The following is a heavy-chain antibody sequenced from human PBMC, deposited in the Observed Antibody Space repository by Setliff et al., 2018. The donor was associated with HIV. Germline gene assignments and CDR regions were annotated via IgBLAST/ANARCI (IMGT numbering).Heavy chain of an antibody. D-gene: IGHD6-19*01. CDR2: IYHSGST. CDR1: GYSISSGYY. J-gene: IGHJ6*02. CDR3: ARDDSSGWHFYYYYGMDV. V-gene: IGHV4-38-2*02. Sequence: PSETLSLPCTVSGYSISSGYYWGWIRQPPGKGLEWIGSIYHSGSTYYNPSLKSRVTISVDTSKNQFSLKLSSVTAADTAVYYCARDDSSGWHFYYYYGMDVWGQGTTVTVSS.